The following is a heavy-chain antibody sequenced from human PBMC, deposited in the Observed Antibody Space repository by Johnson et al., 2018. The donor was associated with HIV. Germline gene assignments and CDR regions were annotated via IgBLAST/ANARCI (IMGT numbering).Heavy chain of an antibody. Sequence: MLLVESGGGLVQPGGSLRRSCAVSGLRFRNQWTECVPQAPGKGLVWVSRSKRDGTSTTSADSVRGRFTSSRDNANNTLYLEMKSLRADDTAVYYCVRDDYAFHIWGQGTMVTVSS. CDR2: SKRDGTST. CDR3: VRDDYAFHI. D-gene: IGHD2-21*02. J-gene: IGHJ3*02. CDR1: GLRFRNQW. V-gene: IGHV3-74*01.